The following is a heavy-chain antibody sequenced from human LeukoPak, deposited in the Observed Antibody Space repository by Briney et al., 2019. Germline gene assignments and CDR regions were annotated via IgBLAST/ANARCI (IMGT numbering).Heavy chain of an antibody. J-gene: IGHJ4*02. CDR2: VSGSGGST. D-gene: IGHD1-1*01. CDR1: GFTFDDYG. Sequence: GGSLRLSCAASGFTFDDYGMSWVRQAPGKGLEWVSGVSGSGGSTYYADSVKGRFTISRDNSKNTLYLQMNSLRAEDTAVYYCAKVPGLSRTGYFDYWGQGTLVTVSS. V-gene: IGHV3-23*01. CDR3: AKVPGLSRTGYFDY.